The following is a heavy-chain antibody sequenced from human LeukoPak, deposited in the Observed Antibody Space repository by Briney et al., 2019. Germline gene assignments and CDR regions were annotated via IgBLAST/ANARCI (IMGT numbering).Heavy chain of an antibody. Sequence: GGSLRLSCAASGFTFRSYAMSWVRQAPGKGPEWVSAVSGSGDTTYYADSVKGRFTISRDNSKTTVSLQMNNLRPEDTAAYYCAKVGARGCSSSTCFIYWGQGTLVTVSS. CDR2: VSGSGDTT. J-gene: IGHJ4*02. D-gene: IGHD2-2*01. V-gene: IGHV3-23*01. CDR1: GFTFRSYA. CDR3: AKVGARGCSSSTCFIY.